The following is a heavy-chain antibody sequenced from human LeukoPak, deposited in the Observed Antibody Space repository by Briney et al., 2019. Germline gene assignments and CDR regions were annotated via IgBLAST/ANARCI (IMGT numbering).Heavy chain of an antibody. J-gene: IGHJ3*02. CDR2: IKPDGREK. D-gene: IGHD1-26*01. CDR3: ARGGSRIVGAFDI. CDR1: GFIFSSYW. Sequence: PGGSLRLSCAASGFIFSSYWMSWVRQAPGKGLEWVANIKPDGREKYYVDSVKGRFTISRDNGKNSVYLQMNSLRDEDTAFYYCARGGSRIVGAFDIWGQGTLVTVSS. V-gene: IGHV3-7*01.